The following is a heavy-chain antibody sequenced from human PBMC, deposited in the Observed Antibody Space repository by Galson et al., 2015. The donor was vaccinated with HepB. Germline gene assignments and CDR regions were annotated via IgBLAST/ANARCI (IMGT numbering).Heavy chain of an antibody. D-gene: IGHD5-24*01. CDR1: GYTFTTYG. Sequence: SVKVSCKASGYTFTTYGVSWVRQAPGRRLQWMGRISAYSGNTDYAQKFQGRVTMTTETSTSTAYMELRSLRSDDTAIYYCARGGVATIGGPTFDYWGQGTLVTVSS. J-gene: IGHJ4*02. CDR3: ARGGVATIGGPTFDY. CDR2: ISAYSGNT. V-gene: IGHV1-18*01.